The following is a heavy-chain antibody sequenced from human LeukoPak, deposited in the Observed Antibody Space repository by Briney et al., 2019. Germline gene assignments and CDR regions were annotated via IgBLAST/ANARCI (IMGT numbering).Heavy chain of an antibody. D-gene: IGHD3-16*02. J-gene: IGHJ6*03. Sequence: GGSLRLSCAASGFTFSGSAMHWVRQASGKGLEWVGRIRSKANRYATAYAASVKARFTISRDDSKNTAYLQMNSLKTEDTAVYYCTRSLMITFGGVIAPTDYYYMDVWGKGTTVTVSS. CDR2: IRSKANRYAT. CDR3: TRSLMITFGGVIAPTDYYYMDV. CDR1: GFTFSGSA. V-gene: IGHV3-73*01.